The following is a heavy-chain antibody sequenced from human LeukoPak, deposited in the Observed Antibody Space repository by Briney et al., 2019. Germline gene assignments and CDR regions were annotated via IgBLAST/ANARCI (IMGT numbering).Heavy chain of an antibody. J-gene: IGHJ4*02. V-gene: IGHV4-59*01. CDR3: ARTEGTYYYDSSGYRPSSYFDY. CDR1: GGSISSYY. Sequence: SETLSLTCTISGGSISSYYWSWIRQPPGKGLEWIGYIYYSGSTNYNPSLKSRVTISVDTSKNQFSLKLSSVTAADTAVYYCARTEGTYYYDSSGYRPSSYFDYWGQGTLVTVSS. CDR2: IYYSGST. D-gene: IGHD3-22*01.